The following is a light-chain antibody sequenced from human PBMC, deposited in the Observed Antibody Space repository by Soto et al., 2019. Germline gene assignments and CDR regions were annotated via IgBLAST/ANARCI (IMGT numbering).Light chain of an antibody. Sequence: QSALTQPASVSGSPGQSITICCTGTSSDVGNYNLVSWYQQYPGKAPKLMIYEGGKRPSGVSNRFSGSKSGNTASLTISGLQAEDEADYYCCSFALRSTLIFGGGTKVTVL. CDR2: EGG. CDR1: SSDVGNYNL. V-gene: IGLV2-23*01. J-gene: IGLJ2*01. CDR3: CSFALRSTLI.